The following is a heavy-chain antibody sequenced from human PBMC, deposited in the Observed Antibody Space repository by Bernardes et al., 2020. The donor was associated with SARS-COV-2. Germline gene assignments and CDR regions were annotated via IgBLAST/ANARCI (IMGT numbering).Heavy chain of an antibody. Sequence: GGSLRLSCAGSGYTFSRFWMHWVRQVPGQGLVWVSRIDNGGGIVNYADSVKGRFTISRDNSRNTLYLQMNSLRADDTAVYYCARYGLPGTLDYWGQGTRVTVSS. J-gene: IGHJ4*02. CDR2: IDNGGGIV. V-gene: IGHV3-74*01. D-gene: IGHD6-13*01. CDR1: GYTFSRFW. CDR3: ARYGLPGTLDY.